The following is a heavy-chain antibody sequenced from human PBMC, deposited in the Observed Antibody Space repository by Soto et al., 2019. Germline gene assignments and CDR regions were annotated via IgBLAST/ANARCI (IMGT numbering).Heavy chain of an antibody. CDR1: GYTFTSYG. Sequence: ASVKVSCKASGYTFTSYGITWVRQAPGQGLEWMGWISAYNGNTNYAQKLQGRVTMTTDTSTSTAYMELRSLRSDDTAVYYCGRDVYCGSTSCYRGTGVDSWGQGTPVTVSS. CDR2: ISAYNGNT. J-gene: IGHJ4*02. D-gene: IGHD2-2*01. CDR3: GRDVYCGSTSCYRGTGVDS. V-gene: IGHV1-18*01.